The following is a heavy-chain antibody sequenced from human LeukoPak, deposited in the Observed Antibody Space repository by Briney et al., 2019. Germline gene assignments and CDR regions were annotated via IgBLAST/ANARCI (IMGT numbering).Heavy chain of an antibody. D-gene: IGHD3-9*01. Sequence: PGGSLRLSCAASGYTFSSYAMSWVRQAPGKGLEWVSAISGSGGSTYYADSVKGRFTISRDNSKNTLYLQMNSLRAEDTAVYYCAKLPTIPWDNWFDPWGQGTLVTVSS. CDR1: GYTFSSYA. CDR3: AKLPTIPWDNWFDP. V-gene: IGHV3-23*01. J-gene: IGHJ5*02. CDR2: ISGSGGST.